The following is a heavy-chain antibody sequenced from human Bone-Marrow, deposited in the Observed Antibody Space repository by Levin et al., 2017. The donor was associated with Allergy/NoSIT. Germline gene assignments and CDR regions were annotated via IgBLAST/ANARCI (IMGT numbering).Heavy chain of an antibody. CDR2: VSSTGSHI. CDR3: VRDGVTVFGINYFEY. Sequence: PGGSLRLSCAASRFTFSSYTMSWVRQPPGKGLEWVSSVSSTGSHIYYGDSVNGRFAISRDNAKNSLHLQMNSLRAEDTAIYYCVRDGVTVFGINYFEYWGQGTLVTVSS. J-gene: IGHJ4*02. D-gene: IGHD3-3*01. CDR1: RFTFSSYT. V-gene: IGHV3-21*01.